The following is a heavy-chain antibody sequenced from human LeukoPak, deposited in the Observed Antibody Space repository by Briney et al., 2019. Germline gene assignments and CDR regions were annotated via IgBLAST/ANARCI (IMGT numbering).Heavy chain of an antibody. CDR2: ISSSSSYI. CDR1: GFTFGSYS. Sequence: GSLRLSCAASGFTFGSYSMNWVRQAPGKGLEWVSSISSSSSYIYYADSVKGRFTISRDNAKNSLYLQMNSLRAEDTAVYYCARDGELSGFFDYWGQGTLVTVSS. CDR3: ARDGELSGFFDY. J-gene: IGHJ4*02. D-gene: IGHD6-19*01. V-gene: IGHV3-21*01.